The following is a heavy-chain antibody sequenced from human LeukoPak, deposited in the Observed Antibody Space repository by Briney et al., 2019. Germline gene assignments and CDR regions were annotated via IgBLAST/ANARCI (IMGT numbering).Heavy chain of an antibody. Sequence: WATLSLTRTVSAHSINTSTSFWGWIRQSTGKGLEWIVKIYYIGISDYNPSSKSRVTISIETSKNQFSLNLRSVTAADTAFYYCARHRSGSYSRYFDFWGQGALVTVSS. CDR3: ARHRSGSYSRYFDF. V-gene: IGHV4-39*01. CDR1: AHSINTSTSF. CDR2: IYYIGIS. D-gene: IGHD1-26*01. J-gene: IGHJ4*02.